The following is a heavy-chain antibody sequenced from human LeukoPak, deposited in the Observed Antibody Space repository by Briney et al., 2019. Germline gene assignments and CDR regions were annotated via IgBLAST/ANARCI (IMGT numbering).Heavy chain of an antibody. V-gene: IGHV1-46*01. J-gene: IGHJ4*02. CDR3: ARDLRVGATGSRGYFDY. CDR2: INPSGGST. CDR1: GYTFTSYY. Sequence: ASVKVSCKASGYTFTSYYMHWVRQAPGQGLEWMGIINPSGGSTSYAQKFQGRVTMTRDTSTSTVYTELSSLRSEDTAVYYCARDLRVGATGSRGYFDYWGQGTLVTVSS. D-gene: IGHD1-26*01.